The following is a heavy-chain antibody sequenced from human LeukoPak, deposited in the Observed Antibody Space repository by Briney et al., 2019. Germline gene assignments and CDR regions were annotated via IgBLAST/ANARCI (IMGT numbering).Heavy chain of an antibody. Sequence: KPSETLSLTCTVSGGSISSSSYYWGWIRQPPGKGLEWIGSIYYSGSTYYNPSLKSRVTISVDTSKNQFSLKLSSVTAADTAVYYCARAILRGTYYFDYWGQGTLVTVSS. J-gene: IGHJ4*02. V-gene: IGHV4-39*07. D-gene: IGHD3-10*01. CDR3: ARAILRGTYYFDY. CDR1: GGSISSSSYY. CDR2: IYYSGST.